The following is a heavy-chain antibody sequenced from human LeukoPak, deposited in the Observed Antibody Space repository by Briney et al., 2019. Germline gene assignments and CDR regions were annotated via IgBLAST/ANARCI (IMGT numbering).Heavy chain of an antibody. CDR1: GYSFPSYG. V-gene: IGHV1-18*01. Sequence: ASVKVSCKASGYSFPSYGISWVRQAPGQGPEWMGWISPYNDNTDYAQKLQGRATLTTDTSTSTAYMELRSLRSDDTAVYYCARHFYGSGTYYHFDYWGQGTLVTVSS. CDR3: ARHFYGSGTYYHFDY. J-gene: IGHJ4*02. CDR2: ISPYNDNT. D-gene: IGHD3-10*01.